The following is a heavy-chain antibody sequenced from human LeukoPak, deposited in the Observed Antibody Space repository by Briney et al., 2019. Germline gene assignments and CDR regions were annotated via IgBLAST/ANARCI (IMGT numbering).Heavy chain of an antibody. CDR2: ISWNSGSI. J-gene: IGHJ6*02. CDR3: ARDLWTTAYSYGMDV. Sequence: GGSLRLSRAASGFTFDDYAMHWVRQAPGKGLEWVSGISWNSGSIGYADSVKGRFTISRDNAKNTLYLQMNGLRAEDTAVYYCARDLWTTAYSYGMDVWGQGTTVTVSS. V-gene: IGHV3-9*01. CDR1: GFTFDDYA. D-gene: IGHD4-17*01.